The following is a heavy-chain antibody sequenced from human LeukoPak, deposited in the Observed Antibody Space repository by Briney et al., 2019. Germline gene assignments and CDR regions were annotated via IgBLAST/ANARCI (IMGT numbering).Heavy chain of an antibody. Sequence: SETLSLTCTVSGGSISSGSYYWGWIPQPPGKGLEWMGSIYYSGSTYYNPSLKSRVTISVDTSKNQFSLKLSSVTAADTAVYYCARHVLELRFLEWLFNWFDPWGQGTLVTVSS. CDR2: IYYSGST. CDR1: GGSISSGSYY. D-gene: IGHD3-3*01. V-gene: IGHV4-39*01. J-gene: IGHJ5*02. CDR3: ARHVLELRFLEWLFNWFDP.